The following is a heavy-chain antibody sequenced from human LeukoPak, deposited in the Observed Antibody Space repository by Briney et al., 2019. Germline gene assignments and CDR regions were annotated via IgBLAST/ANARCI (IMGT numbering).Heavy chain of an antibody. D-gene: IGHD6-13*01. CDR1: GFTFSNYA. CDR3: AREAPFSSSWYRGTYYFDY. Sequence: GGSLRLSCAASGFTFSNYAMSWVRQAPGKGLEWVSVIYSGGSTYYADSVKGRFTISRDNSKNTLYLQMNSLRAEDTAVYYCAREAPFSSSWYRGTYYFDYWGQGTLVTVSS. J-gene: IGHJ4*02. CDR2: IYSGGST. V-gene: IGHV3-53*01.